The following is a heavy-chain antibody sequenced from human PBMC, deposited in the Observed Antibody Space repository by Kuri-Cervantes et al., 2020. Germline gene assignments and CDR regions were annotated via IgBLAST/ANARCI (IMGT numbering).Heavy chain of an antibody. V-gene: IGHV1-2*04. J-gene: IGHJ4*02. Sequence: ASVKVSCKASGYTFTGYYMHWVRQAPGQGLEWMGWINPNSGGTNYAQKFQGWVTMTRDTSISTAYMELSSLRSEDTAVYYCARERHTTTMFIDYWGQGTLVTVSS. D-gene: IGHD3-10*02. CDR2: INPNSGGT. CDR1: GYTFTGYY. CDR3: ARERHTTTMFIDY.